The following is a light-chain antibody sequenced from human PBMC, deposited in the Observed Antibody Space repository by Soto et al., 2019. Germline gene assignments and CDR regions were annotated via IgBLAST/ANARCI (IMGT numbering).Light chain of an antibody. CDR3: QQLNNYPRT. V-gene: IGKV1-9*01. CDR2: AAS. Sequence: IQLTQSPSSLSASVGDRVTITCRASQNISSYLAWYQQKPGKAPKLLIYAASTLQSGVPSRFSGSGSGTDFTLTISRLQPEDFATYYCQQLNNYPRTFGPGTKVDVK. J-gene: IGKJ3*01. CDR1: QNISSY.